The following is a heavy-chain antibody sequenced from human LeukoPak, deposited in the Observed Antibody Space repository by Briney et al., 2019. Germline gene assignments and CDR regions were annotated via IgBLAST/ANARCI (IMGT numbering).Heavy chain of an antibody. V-gene: IGHV4-38-2*02. CDR2: IHYSKIT. D-gene: IGHD3-22*01. Sequence: SETLSLTCTVSGYSISSGFYWGWIRQSPGKGLDWIGSIHYSKITFYNPSLKSRVTMSLDTSKNRFSLNLNSVTAADTAVYYCAKSNGYGLIDIWGQGTMVTVSS. CDR3: AKSNGYGLIDI. J-gene: IGHJ3*02. CDR1: GYSISSGFY.